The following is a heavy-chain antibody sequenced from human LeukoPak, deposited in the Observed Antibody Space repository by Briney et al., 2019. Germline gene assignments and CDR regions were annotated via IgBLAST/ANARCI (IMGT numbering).Heavy chain of an antibody. CDR2: IYSGGST. Sequence: QPGGSLRLSCAASGFTVSSNSMSWVRQAPGKGLEWVSVIYSGGSTYYADSVKGRFTISRDNSKNTLYLQMNSLRAEDTAAYYCASATGYYDSSGYYFRYFDYWGQGTLVTVSS. CDR3: ASATGYYDSSGYYFRYFDY. J-gene: IGHJ4*02. V-gene: IGHV3-66*02. CDR1: GFTVSSNS. D-gene: IGHD3-22*01.